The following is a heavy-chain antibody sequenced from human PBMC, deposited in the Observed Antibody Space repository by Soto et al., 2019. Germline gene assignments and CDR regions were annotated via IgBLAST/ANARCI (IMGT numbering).Heavy chain of an antibody. CDR3: ARCGYSSSCYYNYYYGMDV. CDR2: MNPNSGNT. J-gene: IGHJ6*01. V-gene: IGHV1-8*01. Sequence: QVQLVQSGAEVKKPGASVKVSCKASGYTFTSYDINWVRQATGQGLEWMGWMNPNSGNTAYAQKFQGRVTMTRNTPISTAYMELIRLGSADTAVYYCARCGYSSSCYYNYYYGMDVWGQATTVTVSS. D-gene: IGHD6-13*01. CDR1: GYTFTSYD.